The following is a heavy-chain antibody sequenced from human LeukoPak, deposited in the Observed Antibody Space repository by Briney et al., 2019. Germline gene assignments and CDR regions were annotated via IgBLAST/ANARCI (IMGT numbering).Heavy chain of an antibody. V-gene: IGHV1-8*02. D-gene: IGHD3-22*01. J-gene: IGHJ4*02. CDR1: GGTFSSYA. Sequence: ASVKVSCKASGGTFSSYAINWVRQATGQGLERMGWMNPNSGNTGYAQKFQGRVTMTRNTSISTAYMELSSLRSEDTAVYYCARTDYYDSSGYAIWGQGTLVTVSS. CDR2: MNPNSGNT. CDR3: ARTDYYDSSGYAI.